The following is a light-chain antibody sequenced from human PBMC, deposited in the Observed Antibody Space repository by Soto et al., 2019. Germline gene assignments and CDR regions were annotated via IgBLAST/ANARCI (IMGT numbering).Light chain of an antibody. CDR1: ESVSHNY. J-gene: IGKJ3*01. V-gene: IGKV3-20*01. CDR2: GVS. CDR3: QHYSYPRYFS. Sequence: EIVLTQSPGTLSLSPGEGATLSCRASESVSHNYLAWYQQKPGQAPRLLIYGVSFRATGIPARFSGSGSGTDFSLTISRLEPEDFAVYYCQHYSYPRYFSCGPGTKVEVK.